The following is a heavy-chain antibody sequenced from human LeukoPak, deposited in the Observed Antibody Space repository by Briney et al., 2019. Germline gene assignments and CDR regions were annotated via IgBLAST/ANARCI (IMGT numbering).Heavy chain of an antibody. V-gene: IGHV1-24*01. CDR3: ATALASYYYDSTAYYPFDH. CDR2: FDPEDGER. J-gene: IGHJ4*02. D-gene: IGHD3-22*01. CDR1: GYPFTALA. Sequence: ASVKVPCKVSGYPFTALAMHWVRQAPGNGLEWMGGFDPEDGERMYAQQFHGRLTMTEDTSTDTAYMELSSLGSGDTAVYYCATALASYYYDSTAYYPFDHWGQGTLVTVSS.